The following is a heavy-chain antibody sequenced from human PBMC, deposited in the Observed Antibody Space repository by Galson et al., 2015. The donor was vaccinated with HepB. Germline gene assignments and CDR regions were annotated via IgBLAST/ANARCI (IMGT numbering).Heavy chain of an antibody. Sequence: LSLTCTVSGGSISSGGYYWSWIRQHPGKGLEWIGYIYYSGSTYYNPSLKSRVTTSVDTSKNQFSLKLSSVTAADTAVYYCARGYYDSTWALQAFDIWGQGTMVTVSS. D-gene: IGHD3-22*01. CDR2: IYYSGST. J-gene: IGHJ3*02. CDR3: ARGYYDSTWALQAFDI. V-gene: IGHV4-31*03. CDR1: GGSISSGGYY.